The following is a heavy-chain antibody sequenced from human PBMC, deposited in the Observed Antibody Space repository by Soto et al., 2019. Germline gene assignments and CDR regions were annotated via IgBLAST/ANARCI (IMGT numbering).Heavy chain of an antibody. D-gene: IGHD6-6*01. CDR1: GYTFTGYY. CDR3: ARDTYSSSSHYYYGMDV. J-gene: IGHJ6*02. Sequence: ASVKVSGKASGYTFTGYYMHWVRQAPGQGLEWMGWINPNSGGTNYAQKFQGRVTMTRDTSISTAYMELSRLRSDDTAVYYCARDTYSSSSHYYYGMDVWGQGTTVTVSS. CDR2: INPNSGGT. V-gene: IGHV1-2*02.